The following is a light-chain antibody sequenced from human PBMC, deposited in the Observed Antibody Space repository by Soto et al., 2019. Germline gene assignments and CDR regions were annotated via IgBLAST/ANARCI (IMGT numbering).Light chain of an antibody. J-gene: IGKJ1*01. CDR3: QQYNNWPRT. Sequence: EIVMTQSPATLSVSPGERATLSCRASQSVSSNLAWYQQKPGQAPRLLIYGASTRATGNPARFGGSGSGAEFTLTISSLQSEDFAVYYCQQYNNWPRTFGQGTKVDIK. V-gene: IGKV3-15*01. CDR2: GAS. CDR1: QSVSSN.